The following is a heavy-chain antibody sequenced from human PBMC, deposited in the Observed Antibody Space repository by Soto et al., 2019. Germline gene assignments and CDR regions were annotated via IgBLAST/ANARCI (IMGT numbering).Heavy chain of an antibody. CDR1: GGTFSNYA. Sequence: QVQLVQSGAEVKKPGSSVKVSCMASGGTFSNYAISWVRQAPGEGLEWMGGIIPIFGTANYAQKFQGKVTITADESTSTAYMELSSLRSEDTATDYCAVGSVDIEPTGMKSFDPWGQGTLVTVSS. J-gene: IGHJ5*02. CDR2: IIPIFGTA. CDR3: AVGSVDIEPTGMKSFDP. D-gene: IGHD5-12*01. V-gene: IGHV1-69*12.